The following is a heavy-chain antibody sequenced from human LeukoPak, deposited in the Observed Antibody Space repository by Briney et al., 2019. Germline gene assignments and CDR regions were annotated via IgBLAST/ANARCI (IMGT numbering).Heavy chain of an antibody. CDR2: TSSSGSTI. CDR1: GFTFSSYE. D-gene: IGHD3-10*02. CDR3: AELGITMIGGV. V-gene: IGHV3-48*03. Sequence: GGSLRLSCAASGFTFSSYEMNWVRHAPGKGLEWVSYTSSSGSTIYYADSVKGRFTISRDNAKNSLYLQMNSLRAEDTAVYYCAELGITMIGGVWGKGTTVTISS. J-gene: IGHJ6*04.